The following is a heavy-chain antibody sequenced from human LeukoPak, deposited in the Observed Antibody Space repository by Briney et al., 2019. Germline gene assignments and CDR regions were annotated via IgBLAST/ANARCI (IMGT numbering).Heavy chain of an antibody. CDR1: GGSISSGGYY. D-gene: IGHD6-19*01. V-gene: IGHV4-31*03. CDR2: IYYSGST. Sequence: SETLSLTCTVSGGSISSGGYYWSWIRQHPGKGLEWIGYIYYSGSTYYNPSLKSRVTISVDTSKNQFSLKLSSVTAADTAVYYCARHAYSSGWYGSNYFDYWGQGTLVTVSS. J-gene: IGHJ4*02. CDR3: ARHAYSSGWYGSNYFDY.